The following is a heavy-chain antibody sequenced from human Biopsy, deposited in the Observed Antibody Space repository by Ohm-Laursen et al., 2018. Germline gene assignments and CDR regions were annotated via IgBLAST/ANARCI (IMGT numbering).Heavy chain of an antibody. V-gene: IGHV4-39*01. CDR3: ARDYDTSGYYYVS. J-gene: IGHJ5*02. CDR2: IFYRGST. Sequence: SDTLSLTCTVSGASINGGRYYWNWIRQPPGKGLEWIGSIFYRGSTHYKPSLKSRVNISVDTSKNQFSLKLNSVTAADTAVYYCARDYDTSGYYYVSWGQGTLVTVSS. D-gene: IGHD3-22*01. CDR1: GASINGGRYY.